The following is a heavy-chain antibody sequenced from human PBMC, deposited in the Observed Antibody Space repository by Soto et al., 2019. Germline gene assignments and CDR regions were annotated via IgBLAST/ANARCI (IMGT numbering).Heavy chain of an antibody. Sequence: QVQLVQSGAEVKKPGSSVTVSCKASGGTFSSYTISWVRQAPGQGLEWMGGIIPIFGTANYAQKFQGRVTITADESTSTAYRELSSLRAEDTAVYYCARGNDRGLQLWYCDLWGRGTLVTVSS. D-gene: IGHD5-12*01. CDR1: GGTFSSYT. CDR2: IIPIFGTA. CDR3: ARGNDRGLQLWYCDL. V-gene: IGHV1-69*12. J-gene: IGHJ2*01.